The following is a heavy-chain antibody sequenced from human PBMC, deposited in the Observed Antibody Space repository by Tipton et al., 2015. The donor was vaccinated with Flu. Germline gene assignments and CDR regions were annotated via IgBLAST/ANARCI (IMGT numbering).Heavy chain of an antibody. CDR3: ARRDYSNYVSDPKNWFDP. CDR1: GGSIDNSGYY. CDR2: FFHSGST. V-gene: IGHV4-39*07. D-gene: IGHD4-11*01. J-gene: IGHJ5*02. Sequence: TLSLTCTVSGGSIDNSGYYWGWIRQPPGKGLEWIGNFFHSGSTYYNPSLKSRVTISEDRSRNQFSLRLSSVTAADTAVYYCARRDYSNYVSDPKNWFDPWGQGTLVTVSS.